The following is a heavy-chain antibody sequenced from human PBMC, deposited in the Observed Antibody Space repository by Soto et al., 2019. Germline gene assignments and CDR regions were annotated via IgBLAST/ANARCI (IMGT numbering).Heavy chain of an antibody. CDR2: ISAYNGNT. V-gene: IGHV1-18*04. D-gene: IGHD6-13*01. CDR1: GYTFTSYG. J-gene: IGHJ4*02. CDR3: ARLADFVIAAAGTYFDY. Sequence: ASVKVSCKASGYTFTSYGISWVRQAPGQGLEWMGWISAYNGNTNYAQKLQGRVTMTTDTSTSTAYMELRSLRSDDTAVYYCARLADFVIAAAGTYFDYWGQGTLVTV.